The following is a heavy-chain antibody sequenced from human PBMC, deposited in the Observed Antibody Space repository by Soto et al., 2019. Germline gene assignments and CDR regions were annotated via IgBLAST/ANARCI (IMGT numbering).Heavy chain of an antibody. CDR1: GVSNHNSHSF. J-gene: IGHJ5*01. CDR3: GRVVEGATRHTDLDS. Sequence: SETMSLTCTVSGVSNHNSHSFWGWIRQPPGKGLEFIGTVYYSGGAHYSSSLKSRVTISVDTANNQVSLRMRSLTAADTAVYYCGRVVEGATRHTDLDSWGQGTLVTVSS. D-gene: IGHD2-21*01. CDR2: VYYSGGA. V-gene: IGHV4-39*01.